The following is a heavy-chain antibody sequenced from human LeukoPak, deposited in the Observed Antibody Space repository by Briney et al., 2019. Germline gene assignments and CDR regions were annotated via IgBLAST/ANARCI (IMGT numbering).Heavy chain of an antibody. V-gene: IGHV3-9*01. J-gene: IGHJ3*02. D-gene: IGHD6-19*01. Sequence: GGSLRLSCAASGFTFDDYAMHWVRQAPGKGLEWVSGISWNSGSIGYADSVKGRFTISRDNAKNSLYLQMNSLRAEDTALYYCAKDLIPAGAVAGTDDDAFDIWGQGTMVTVSS. CDR3: AKDLIPAGAVAGTDDDAFDI. CDR1: GFTFDDYA. CDR2: ISWNSGSI.